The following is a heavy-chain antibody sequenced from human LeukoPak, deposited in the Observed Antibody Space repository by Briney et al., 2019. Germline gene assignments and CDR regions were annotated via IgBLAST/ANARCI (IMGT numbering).Heavy chain of an antibody. CDR2: IYHSGST. CDR1: GYSISSGYY. V-gene: IGHV4-38-2*02. Sequence: SSETLSLTCTVSGYSISSGYYWGWIRQPPGKGLEWIGSIYHSGSTYYNPSPKSRVTISVDTSKNQFSLKLSSVTAADTAVYYCAREPFYEVVPAVFDYWGQGTLVTVSS. CDR3: AREPFYEVVPAVFDY. D-gene: IGHD2-2*01. J-gene: IGHJ4*02.